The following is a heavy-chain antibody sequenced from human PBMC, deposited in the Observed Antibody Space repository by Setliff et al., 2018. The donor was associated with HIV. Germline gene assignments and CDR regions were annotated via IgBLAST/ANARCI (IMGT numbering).Heavy chain of an antibody. CDR1: GDSISSGAYY. V-gene: IGHV4-61*09. D-gene: IGHD5-12*01. CDR2: VYTSGST. J-gene: IGHJ3*02. Sequence: SETLSLTCTVSGDSISSGAYYWTWLRQPAGKGLEWIGHVYTSGSTNYNPSLKSRVTISLDASKNQFSLKLTSVTAADTAVYFCARVVPREVAPGGFDIWGQGTMVTVSS. CDR3: ARVVPREVAPGGFDI.